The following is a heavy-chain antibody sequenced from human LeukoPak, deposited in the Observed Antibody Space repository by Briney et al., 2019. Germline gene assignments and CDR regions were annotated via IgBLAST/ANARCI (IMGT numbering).Heavy chain of an antibody. D-gene: IGHD4-17*01. CDR2: ISYSGST. V-gene: IGHV4-61*01. CDR1: GGSVSSGSYY. Sequence: SETLSLTCTVSGGSVSSGSYYWTWIRQPPGKGLEWIGYISYSGSTNFNPSLRSRVTISLDTSKNQFSLKLTSVTAADTAVYYCARDPAKYGDYDYWGQGTLVTVSS. J-gene: IGHJ4*02. CDR3: ARDPAKYGDYDY.